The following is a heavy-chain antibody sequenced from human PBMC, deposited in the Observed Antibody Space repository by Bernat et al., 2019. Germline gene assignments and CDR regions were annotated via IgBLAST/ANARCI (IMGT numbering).Heavy chain of an antibody. V-gene: IGHV3-30-3*01. J-gene: IGHJ5*02. CDR3: TRDLCIMLYIFCP. D-gene: IGHD2-8*01. CDR2: MSYDGNNE. Sequence: QVQLVESGGGVVQPGRSLRLSCAASGFSFSDYPMHWVRQAPGKGLAWVAVMSYDGNNEYYADSVKGRFTISRDNSKNTLYLQMNSLRTEDTAVYYCTRDLCIMLYIFCPWGPGTLVTVSS. CDR1: GFSFSDYP.